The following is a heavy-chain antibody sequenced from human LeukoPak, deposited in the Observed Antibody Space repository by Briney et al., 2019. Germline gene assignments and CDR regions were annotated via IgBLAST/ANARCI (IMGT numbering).Heavy chain of an antibody. Sequence: PAGSLRLSCAASAFTFSSYAMSWVRQAPGKGLEWVSATSGSGGSTYYADSVTGRFIISRDNSKNTLYLQMNSLRAEDTAVYYCAKVGSAVYFDYWGQGTLVTVSS. CDR3: AKVGSAVYFDY. CDR2: TSGSGGST. D-gene: IGHD2-2*01. CDR1: AFTFSSYA. V-gene: IGHV3-23*01. J-gene: IGHJ4*02.